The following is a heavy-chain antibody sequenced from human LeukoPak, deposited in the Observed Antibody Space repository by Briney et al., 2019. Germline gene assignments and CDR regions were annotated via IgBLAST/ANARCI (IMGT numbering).Heavy chain of an antibody. CDR2: IYYSGST. Sequence: SETLSLTCTVSGGSISSGDYYWSWIRQPPGKGLEWIGYIYYSGSTYYNPSLKSRVTLSVDTSKNQFSLKLSSVTAADTAVYYCARNYDSSCYYYWGQGTPVTVSS. CDR3: ARNYDSSCYYY. CDR1: GGSISSGDYY. J-gene: IGHJ4*02. V-gene: IGHV4-30-4*01. D-gene: IGHD3-22*01.